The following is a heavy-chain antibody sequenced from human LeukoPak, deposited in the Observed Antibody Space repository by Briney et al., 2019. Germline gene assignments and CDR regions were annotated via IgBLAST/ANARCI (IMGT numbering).Heavy chain of an antibody. V-gene: IGHV3-21*01. Sequence: GGSLRLSCAASGFTFSSYSMNWVRQAPGKGLEWVSSISSSSSYIYYADSVKGRFTISRDNAKNSLYLQMNSLRAEATAVYYCASRVRDSSGYYHHDDAFDIWGQGTMVTVSS. CDR1: GFTFSSYS. CDR3: ASRVRDSSGYYHHDDAFDI. D-gene: IGHD3-22*01. CDR2: ISSSSSYI. J-gene: IGHJ3*02.